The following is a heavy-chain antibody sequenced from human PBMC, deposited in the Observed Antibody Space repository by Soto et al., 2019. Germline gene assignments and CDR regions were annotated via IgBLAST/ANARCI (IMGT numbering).Heavy chain of an antibody. V-gene: IGHV4-39*01. D-gene: IGHD3-22*01. CDR2: IYYSGST. J-gene: IGHJ4*02. Sequence: QLQLQESGPGLVKPSETLSLTCTVSGGSISSSSYYWGWIRQPPGKGLEWIGSIYYSGSTYYNPSLKSRVTISVDTSKNQFSLKLSSVTAADTAVYYCALSPDSYDSSGYPIGWDYWGQGTLVTVSS. CDR3: ALSPDSYDSSGYPIGWDY. CDR1: GGSISSSSYY.